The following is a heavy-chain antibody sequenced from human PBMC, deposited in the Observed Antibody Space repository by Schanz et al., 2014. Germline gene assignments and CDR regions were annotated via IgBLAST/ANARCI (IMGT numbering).Heavy chain of an antibody. CDR1: GFTFSDSW. V-gene: IGHV3-74*01. J-gene: IGHJ6*02. CDR2: TSNDGSFT. Sequence: EVQLVESGGGLVQPGGSLRLSCAASGFTFSDSWMHWVRQAPGKGLVWVSRTSNDGSFTTFADSVKGRFTISRDNAKNTLYLQMSRLRVEDTAVYYCARYGFRKFGVVYGLAVWGQGTTVTVS. CDR3: ARYGFRKFGVVYGLAV. D-gene: IGHD3-3*01.